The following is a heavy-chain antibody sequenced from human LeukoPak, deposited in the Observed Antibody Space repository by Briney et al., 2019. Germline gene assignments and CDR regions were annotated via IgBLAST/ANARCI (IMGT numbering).Heavy chain of an antibody. CDR1: GFTFSSYS. J-gene: IGHJ4*02. CDR2: ISSSSSYI. Sequence: GGSLRLSCVASGFTFSSYSMNWVRQAPGKGLEWVSSISSSSSYIYYADSVKGRFTISRDNAKNSLYLQMNSLRAEDTAVYYCARDSVVRVERADYWGQGTLVTVSS. V-gene: IGHV3-21*01. D-gene: IGHD3-3*01. CDR3: ARDSVVRVERADY.